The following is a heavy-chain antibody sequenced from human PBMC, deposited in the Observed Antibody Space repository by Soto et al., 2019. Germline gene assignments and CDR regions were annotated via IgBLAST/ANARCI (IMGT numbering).Heavy chain of an antibody. CDR1: GFTFRSYV. Sequence: QVQLVESGGGVVQPGTSLRLSCVGSGFTFRSYVIHWVRQAPGKGLEWVALTSYDGSNKDYGDSVKGRFTISRDNSRNTVELQKGRLRREEHALYYCGGRGATGGLDVWGQGTLVSVSS. CDR3: GGRGATGGLDV. CDR2: TSYDGSNK. J-gene: IGHJ1*01. D-gene: IGHD3-16*01. V-gene: IGHV3-33*05.